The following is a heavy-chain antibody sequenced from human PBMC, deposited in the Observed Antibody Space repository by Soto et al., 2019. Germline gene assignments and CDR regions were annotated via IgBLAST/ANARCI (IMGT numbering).Heavy chain of an antibody. J-gene: IGHJ4*02. CDR1: GFTFSSYA. CDR2: ISGSGGST. V-gene: IGHV3-23*01. D-gene: IGHD3-10*01. Sequence: GGSLRLSCAASGFTFSSYAMSWVRQAPGKGLEWVSAISGSGGSTYYADSVKGRFTISRDNSKNTLYLQMNGLRAEDTAVYYCAKDNYYYGSGSRPREYWGQGTLVTVSS. CDR3: AKDNYYYGSGSRPREY.